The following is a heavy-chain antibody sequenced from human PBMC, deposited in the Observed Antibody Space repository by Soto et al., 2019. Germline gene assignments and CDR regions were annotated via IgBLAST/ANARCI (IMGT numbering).Heavy chain of an antibody. CDR3: VAGPHREQRAY. Sequence: SETLSLTCTVSGGSINDYYWSWTRQPPGKGLEWIAYGLRPDYTGYNPSLRNRVTISSDTSKNQFSLRLISVTAADTAVYYCVAGPHREQRAYCGQGSLVPGSS. J-gene: IGHJ4*01. D-gene: IGHD5-18*01. CDR2: GLRPDYT. CDR1: GGSINDYY. V-gene: IGHV4-59*01.